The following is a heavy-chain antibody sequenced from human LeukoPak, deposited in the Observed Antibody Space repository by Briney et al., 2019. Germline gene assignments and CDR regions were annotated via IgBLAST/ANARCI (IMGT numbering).Heavy chain of an antibody. V-gene: IGHV4-39*01. D-gene: IGHD2-21*02. CDR1: GGSISSSRYY. CDR3: ASRGLAYCGGDCPADAFDI. J-gene: IGHJ3*02. Sequence: PSETLSLTCTVSGGSISSSRYYWGWIRQPPGKGLEWIGSIYYSGSTYYNPSLKSRVTISVDTSKNQFSLKLSSVTAADTAVYYCASRGLAYCGGDCPADAFDIWGQGTMVTVSS. CDR2: IYYSGST.